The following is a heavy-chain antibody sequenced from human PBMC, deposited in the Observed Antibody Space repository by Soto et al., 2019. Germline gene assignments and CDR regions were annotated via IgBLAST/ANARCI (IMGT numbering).Heavy chain of an antibody. Sequence: SETLSLTCAVYGGSFSGYYWSWIRQPPGKGLEWIGEINHSGSTNYNPSLKSRVTISVDTSKNQFSLKLSSVTAADTAVYYCARGTPDIVVVPAAIDAFDICGQGTMVTVSS. J-gene: IGHJ3*02. D-gene: IGHD2-2*01. V-gene: IGHV4-34*01. CDR2: INHSGST. CDR1: GGSFSGYY. CDR3: ARGTPDIVVVPAAIDAFDI.